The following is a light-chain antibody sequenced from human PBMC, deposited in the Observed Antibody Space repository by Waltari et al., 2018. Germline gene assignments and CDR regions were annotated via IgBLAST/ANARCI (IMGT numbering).Light chain of an antibody. CDR2: WAS. V-gene: IGKV4-1*01. CDR3: HQYYTLPIT. CDR1: QTVLYTSNNQNY. Sequence: DIVMTQSPDSLAVSLGERATINCKYSQTVLYTSNNQNYLAWYQQKQGHPPKLLLYWASTCDSGVPDRFSGSGSGTDFTLTIISLQAEYLAVYYCHQYYTLPITFGQGTRLDI. J-gene: IGKJ5*01.